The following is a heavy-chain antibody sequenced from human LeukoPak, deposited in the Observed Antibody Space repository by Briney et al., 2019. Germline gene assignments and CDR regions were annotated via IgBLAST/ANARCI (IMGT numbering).Heavy chain of an antibody. D-gene: IGHD4-17*01. CDR3: ARAPYGDYPYYYYYGMDV. CDR1: GFTFSSYG. Sequence: SGGSLRLSCAASGFTFSSYGMHWVRQAPGKGLEWVAVISYDGSNKYYADSVKGRFTISRDNAKNSLYLQMNSLRDEDTAVYYCARAPYGDYPYYYYYGMDVWGQGTTVTVSS. V-gene: IGHV3-30*03. CDR2: ISYDGSNK. J-gene: IGHJ6*02.